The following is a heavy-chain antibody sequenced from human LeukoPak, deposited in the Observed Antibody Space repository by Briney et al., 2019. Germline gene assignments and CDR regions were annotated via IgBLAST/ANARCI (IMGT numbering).Heavy chain of an antibody. CDR1: GFTFSSYS. CDR3: AREYCSSTSCLYDY. CDR2: ISSSSSTI. D-gene: IGHD2-2*01. Sequence: GGSLGLSCAASGFTFSSYSMNWVRQAPGKGLEWVSYISSSSSTIYYADSVKGRFTISRDKAKNSLYLQMNSLRAEGTAVYYCAREYCSSTSCLYDYWGQGTLVTVSS. V-gene: IGHV3-48*01. J-gene: IGHJ4*02.